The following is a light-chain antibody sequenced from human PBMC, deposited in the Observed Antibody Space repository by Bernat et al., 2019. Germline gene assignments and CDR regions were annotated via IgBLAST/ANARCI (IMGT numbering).Light chain of an antibody. J-gene: IGKJ2*01. CDR3: QQYDNLPYT. CDR1: QDISNY. V-gene: IGKV1-33*01. CDR2: DAS. Sequence: DIQMTQSPSSLSASVGDRVTITCQARQDISNYLNWYQQKPVKAPKLLIYDASNLETVVPSRFSGSGSGTDFTFTISSLQPEDIATYYCQQYDNLPYTFGHGNKLEIK.